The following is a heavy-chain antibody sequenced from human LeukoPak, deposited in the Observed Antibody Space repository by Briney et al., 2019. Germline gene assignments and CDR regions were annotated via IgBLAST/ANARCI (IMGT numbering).Heavy chain of an antibody. CDR2: ISSSSSTI. CDR1: GFTFSSYS. Sequence: GGSLRLSCAASGFTFSSYSMNWVRQAPGKGLEWVSYISSSSSTIYYADSVKGRFTISRDNAKNSLYLQMNSLRAEDTAVYYCARGTIFGVVIMDYYYYYMDVWGKGTTVTVSS. CDR3: ARGTIFGVVIMDYYYYYMDV. D-gene: IGHD3-3*01. J-gene: IGHJ6*03. V-gene: IGHV3-48*04.